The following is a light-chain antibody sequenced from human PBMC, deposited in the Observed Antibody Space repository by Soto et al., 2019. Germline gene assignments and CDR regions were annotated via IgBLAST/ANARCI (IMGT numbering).Light chain of an antibody. J-gene: IGKJ5*01. V-gene: IGKV3-20*01. Sequence: ENVLTQSPGALSLSPGERATLSCRASQSVSSTYLAWHQQKPGQAPRLLIYGASSRATGIPDRFSGSGSGTDFTLTISRLEPEDFAVYYCQQYGSSPPLITFGRGTRLEIK. CDR3: QQYGSSPPLIT. CDR2: GAS. CDR1: QSVSSTY.